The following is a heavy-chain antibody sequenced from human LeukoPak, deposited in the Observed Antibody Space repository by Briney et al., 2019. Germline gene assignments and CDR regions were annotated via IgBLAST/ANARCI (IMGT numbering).Heavy chain of an antibody. CDR1: GGSISSYY. Sequence: SETLSLTCTVSGGSISSYYWSWIRQAPGKGLEWIGYIYYSGSTNYNPSLKSRVTISVDTSKNQFSLKLSSVTAADTAVYYCAREDTASQNWFDPWGQGTLVTVSS. CDR2: IYYSGST. CDR3: AREDTASQNWFDP. J-gene: IGHJ5*02. V-gene: IGHV4-59*01. D-gene: IGHD5-18*01.